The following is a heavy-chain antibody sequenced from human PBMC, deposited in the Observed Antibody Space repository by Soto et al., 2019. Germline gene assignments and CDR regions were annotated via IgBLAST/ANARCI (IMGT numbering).Heavy chain of an antibody. V-gene: IGHV3-23*05. CDR2: ITSSGNGT. D-gene: IGHD3-10*01. Sequence: GALRLSCAASGFKFSNYAMSWVRQAPGKGPEWVSFITSSGNGTYYADSVKGRFTISRDNSKNTLYVQMNNLRAEDTAKYYCAKRFFGSGSPPGAFHVWGPGTMVTVSS. CDR3: AKRFFGSGSPPGAFHV. J-gene: IGHJ3*01. CDR1: GFKFSNYA.